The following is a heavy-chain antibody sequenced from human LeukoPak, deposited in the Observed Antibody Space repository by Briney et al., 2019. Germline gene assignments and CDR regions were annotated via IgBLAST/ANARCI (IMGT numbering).Heavy chain of an antibody. CDR2: ISGSGGST. Sequence: GGSLRLSCAASGFTFSSYAMSWVRQAPGKGLEWVSAISGSGGSTYYADSVKGRFTISRDNSKNTLYLQMNSLRAEDTAVYYCATRDDFWSGYQSFAFDIWGQGTMVTVSS. CDR1: GFTFSSYA. J-gene: IGHJ3*02. D-gene: IGHD3-3*01. CDR3: ATRDDFWSGYQSFAFDI. V-gene: IGHV3-23*01.